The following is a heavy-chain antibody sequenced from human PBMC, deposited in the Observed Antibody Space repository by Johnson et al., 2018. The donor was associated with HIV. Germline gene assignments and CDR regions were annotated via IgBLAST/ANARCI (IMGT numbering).Heavy chain of an antibody. Sequence: QLVESGGGLVKPGGSLRLSCAASGFAFSDCYMSWIRQAPGTGLEWISYISSSDSTIYYADSVKGRFTISRDNAKNSLYLQMNSLRAEDTAVYYCARGGDCSSTSCYVYAFDIWGQGTMVTVSS. V-gene: IGHV3-11*04. J-gene: IGHJ3*02. D-gene: IGHD2-2*01. CDR1: GFAFSDCY. CDR2: ISSSDSTI. CDR3: ARGGDCSSTSCYVYAFDI.